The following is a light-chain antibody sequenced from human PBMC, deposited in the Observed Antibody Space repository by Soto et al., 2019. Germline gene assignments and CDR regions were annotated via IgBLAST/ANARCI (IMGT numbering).Light chain of an antibody. CDR2: GAS. CDR3: QQYGSSPTT. Sequence: EIVLTQSPGTLSLSPGERATLSCRASQSVTSNYLAWYQQKPGQAPRLLIFGASIRDTGIPDRFSGSGSGTDFTLTISRLEPEDFVVYHCQQYGSSPTTFGQGTKVEIK. J-gene: IGKJ1*01. CDR1: QSVTSNY. V-gene: IGKV3-20*01.